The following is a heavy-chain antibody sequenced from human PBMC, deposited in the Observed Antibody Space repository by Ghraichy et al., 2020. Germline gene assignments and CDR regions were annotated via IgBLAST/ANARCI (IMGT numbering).Heavy chain of an antibody. Sequence: GGSLRLSCAASGFNFPNFAMNWVRQAPGKGLEWVSGFSTTGPNTYYADSVKGRFTISRDNSKTMLYLQMNSLRVEDTAVYYCARDFAAATGDRGYWGRGTLVTVSS. J-gene: IGHJ4*02. CDR2: FSTTGPNT. V-gene: IGHV3-23*01. D-gene: IGHD2-2*01. CDR1: GFNFPNFA. CDR3: ARDFAAATGDRGY.